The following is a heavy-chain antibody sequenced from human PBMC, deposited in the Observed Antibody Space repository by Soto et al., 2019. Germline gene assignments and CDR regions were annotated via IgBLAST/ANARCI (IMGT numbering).Heavy chain of an antibody. V-gene: IGHV4-39*01. D-gene: IGHD6-6*01. Sequence: SETLSLTCTVSGGSISSSSYYWGWIRQPPGKGLEWIGSIYYSGSTYYNPSLKSRVTISVDTSKNQFSLKLSSVTAADTAVYYCALVVVEYSSPSGLGWFDPWGQGTLVTVSS. CDR1: GGSISSSSYY. CDR3: ALVVVEYSSPSGLGWFDP. J-gene: IGHJ5*02. CDR2: IYYSGST.